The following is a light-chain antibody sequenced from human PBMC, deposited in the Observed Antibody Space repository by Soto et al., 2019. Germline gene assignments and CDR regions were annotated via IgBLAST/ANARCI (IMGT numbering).Light chain of an antibody. J-gene: IGKJ1*01. V-gene: IGKV3-15*01. CDR3: QQYTNRPWT. CDR2: GAS. CDR1: QSVTSS. Sequence: ETVMTQSPATLSASPGERATLSCRASQSVTSSLAWYQQKPGQAPRVLIYGASTRATGVPARFSGSGSGTEFTLTISSLQSEDFVGYYCQQYTNRPWTFGQGTKVEVK.